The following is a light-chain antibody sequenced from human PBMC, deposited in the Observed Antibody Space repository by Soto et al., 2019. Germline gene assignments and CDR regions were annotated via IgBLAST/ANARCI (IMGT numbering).Light chain of an antibody. CDR2: GVN. CDR1: SNDIDVYDL. Sequence: QSVLTQPDSVSGSPGQSITISCTGSSNDIDVYDLVSWYRQHPGKAPRLVIYGVNKRPSGVSDRFSASKSGKTASLTISGLQAEDEADYYCCSYAGFTTYVFGSGTKVTVL. V-gene: IGLV2-23*02. CDR3: CSYAGFTTYV. J-gene: IGLJ1*01.